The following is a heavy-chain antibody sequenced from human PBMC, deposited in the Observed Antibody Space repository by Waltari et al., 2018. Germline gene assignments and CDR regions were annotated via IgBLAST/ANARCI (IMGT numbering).Heavy chain of an antibody. CDR1: GYTFTNYD. D-gene: IGHD1-26*01. CDR3: ARGTYIVGYDY. J-gene: IGHJ4*02. CDR2: MNPSSGDT. V-gene: IGHV1-8*01. Sequence: QVRLVQSGAEVKKPGASVKVSCKASGYTFTNYDINWVRQVSGQGLEWMGWMNPSSGDTGFAQNCRGRVAMTRDTSTGTADMELRGLTSADTAFYYCARGTYIVGYDYWGQGTPVTVSA.